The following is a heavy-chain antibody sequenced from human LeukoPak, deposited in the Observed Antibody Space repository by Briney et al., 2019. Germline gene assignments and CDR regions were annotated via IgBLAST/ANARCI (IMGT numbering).Heavy chain of an antibody. J-gene: IGHJ4*02. CDR3: ARDFPAAAGPFDY. V-gene: IGHV1-18*01. Sequence: ASVKVSCKASAYTFTSYGISWVRQAPGQGLEWMGWISAYNGNTNYAQKLQGRVTMTTDTSTSTAYIELRSLRSDDTAVYYCARDFPAAAGPFDYWGQGTLVTVSS. D-gene: IGHD6-13*01. CDR2: ISAYNGNT. CDR1: AYTFTSYG.